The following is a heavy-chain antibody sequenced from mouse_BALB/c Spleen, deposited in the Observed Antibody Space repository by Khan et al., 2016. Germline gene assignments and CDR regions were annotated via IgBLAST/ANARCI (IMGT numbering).Heavy chain of an antibody. V-gene: IGHV8-11*01. CDR2: IWWNDNK. CDR3: SRRARGDGAY. J-gene: IGHJ3*01. D-gene: IGHD3-3*01. CDR1: GFSLNTYGMG. Sequence: KESGPGILQPSQTLSLTCSFSGFSLNTYGMGVGWIRQPSGKGLEWLAHIWWNDNKSYNTALKSRLTISKDTSNNQVFLRIASVDTADTASYDGSRRARGDGAYWGQGTLVTVSA.